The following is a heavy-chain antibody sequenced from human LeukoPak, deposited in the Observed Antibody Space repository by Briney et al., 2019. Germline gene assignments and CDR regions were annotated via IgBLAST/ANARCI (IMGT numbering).Heavy chain of an antibody. CDR3: ATVGGSGSYYGDDAFDM. J-gene: IGHJ3*02. V-gene: IGHV3-15*01. CDR1: GLSFTNTW. CDR2: VKSKADDGTT. D-gene: IGHD3-10*01. Sequence: PGGSLRLSCEASGLSFTNTWISWVRQAPGKGLEWVGRVKSKADDGTTDYAAPVQGRFTISRDDSKNTLSLQMNSLKTEDTAVYYCATVGGSGSYYGDDAFDMWGQGTMVTVSS.